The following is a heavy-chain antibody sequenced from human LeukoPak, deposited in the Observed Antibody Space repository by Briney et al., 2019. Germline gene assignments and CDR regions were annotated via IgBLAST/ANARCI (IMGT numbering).Heavy chain of an antibody. V-gene: IGHV1-69*13. D-gene: IGHD1-14*01. J-gene: IGHJ6*02. Sequence: ASVTVSCKASGGTFSSYAISWVRQAPGQGLEWMGGIIPIFGTANYAQKFQGRVTITADESTSTAYMELSSLRSEDTAVYYCARGNRFYYGLDVWGHGTTVTVSS. CDR2: IIPIFGTA. CDR3: ARGNRFYYGLDV. CDR1: GGTFSSYA.